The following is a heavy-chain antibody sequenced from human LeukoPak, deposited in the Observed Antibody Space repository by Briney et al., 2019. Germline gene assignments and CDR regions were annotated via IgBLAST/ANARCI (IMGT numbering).Heavy chain of an antibody. CDR1: GGSISSSSYY. J-gene: IGHJ4*02. CDR3: ARLEVYYDFWSGYPYYFDY. D-gene: IGHD3-3*01. Sequence: SETLSLTCTVSGGSISSSSYYWGWIRQPPGKGLEWIGSIYYSGSTYYNPSLKSRVTISVDTSKNQFSLKLSSVTAVDTAVYYCARLEVYYDFWSGYPYYFDYWGQGTLVTVSS. V-gene: IGHV4-39*01. CDR2: IYYSGST.